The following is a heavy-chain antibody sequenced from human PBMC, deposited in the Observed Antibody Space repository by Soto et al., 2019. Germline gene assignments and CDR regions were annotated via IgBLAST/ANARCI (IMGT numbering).Heavy chain of an antibody. J-gene: IGHJ6*02. CDR2: IYYSGST. CDR1: GVSFRCYC. V-gene: IGHV4-59*01. D-gene: IGHD6-6*01. Sequence: TPDTLSLTCAVYGVSFRCYCLSWIRQPPGKGLEWIGYIYYSGSTNYNPSLKSRVTISVDTSKNQFSLKLSSVTAADTAVYYCARQAARTYYYGMDVWGQGTKVTVSS. CDR3: ARQAARTYYYGMDV.